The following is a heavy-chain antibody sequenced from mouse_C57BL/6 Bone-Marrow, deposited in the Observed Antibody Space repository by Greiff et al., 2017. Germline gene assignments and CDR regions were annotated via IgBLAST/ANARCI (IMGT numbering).Heavy chain of an antibody. CDR3: ARAPIYYYGSRYFDV. D-gene: IGHD1-1*01. V-gene: IGHV1-82*01. J-gene: IGHJ1*03. Sequence: VQLQQSGPELVKPGASVKISCKASGYAFSSSWMNWVKQRPGKGLEWIGRLYPGDGDTNYNGKFKGKATLTADKSSSTAYMQLSSLTSEDSAVYFCARAPIYYYGSRYFDVWGTGTTVTVSS. CDR1: GYAFSSSW. CDR2: LYPGDGDT.